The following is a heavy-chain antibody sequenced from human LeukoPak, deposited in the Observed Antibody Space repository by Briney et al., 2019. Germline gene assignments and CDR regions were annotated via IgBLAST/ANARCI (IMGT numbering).Heavy chain of an antibody. Sequence: ASVKVSCKASGGTFSSYAISWVRQAPGQGLEWMGRIIPILGIANYAQKFQGRVTITADKSTSTAYMELSSLRSEDTAVYYCARERQNKDFWSGGDYWGQGTLVTVSS. J-gene: IGHJ4*02. CDR2: IIPILGIA. V-gene: IGHV1-69*04. CDR3: ARERQNKDFWSGGDY. CDR1: GGTFSSYA. D-gene: IGHD3-3*01.